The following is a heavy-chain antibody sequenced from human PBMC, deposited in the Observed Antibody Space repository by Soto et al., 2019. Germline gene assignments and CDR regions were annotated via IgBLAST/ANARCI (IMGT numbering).Heavy chain of an antibody. Sequence: QVQLVQSGAEVKKPGSSVKVSCKASGGTFSSYAISWXRXXPGQGLEWMGGIIPIFGTANYAQKFQGRVTITXXXXXXXXXXXXXXXXXXXXXXXXXXXEXXXGSXRYYAMDVWGQGTTVTVSS. V-gene: IGHV1-69*05. CDR2: IIPIFGTA. J-gene: IGHJ6*02. CDR1: GGTFSSYA. D-gene: IGHD3-16*02. CDR3: XXEXXXGSXRYYAMDV.